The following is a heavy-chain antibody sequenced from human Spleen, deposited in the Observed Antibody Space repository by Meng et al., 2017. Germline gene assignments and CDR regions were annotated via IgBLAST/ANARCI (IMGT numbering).Heavy chain of an antibody. V-gene: IGHV1-69*01. CDR2: IIPIFGTA. D-gene: IGHD2-21*02. CDR1: GYTFTGYY. CDR3: AGCGGDCYQTVDYFDY. Sequence: QGQLVQSGAEVKQPGASVKVSCKASGYTFTGYYMHWVRQAPGQGLEWMGGIIPIFGTANYAQKFQGRVTITADESTSTAYMELSSLRSEDTAVYYCAGCGGDCYQTVDYFDYWGQGTLVTVSS. J-gene: IGHJ4*02.